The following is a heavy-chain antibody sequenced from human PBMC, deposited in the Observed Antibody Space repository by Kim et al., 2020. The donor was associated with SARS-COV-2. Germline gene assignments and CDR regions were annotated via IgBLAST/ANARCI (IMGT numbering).Heavy chain of an antibody. D-gene: IGHD5-12*01. J-gene: IGHJ3*01. Sequence: GRSLRLSCEASGFKFNDFAIHWVRQVPGRGLEWVSIINADAGSIFYADSVKGRFTVSRDNNKNSAYLQIDRLRSEDSALYFCAKCTGYSGYDDAFDLWGHGTMVTVSS. CDR3: AKCTGYSGYDDAFDL. CDR2: INADAGSI. V-gene: IGHV3-43*02. CDR1: GFKFNDFA.